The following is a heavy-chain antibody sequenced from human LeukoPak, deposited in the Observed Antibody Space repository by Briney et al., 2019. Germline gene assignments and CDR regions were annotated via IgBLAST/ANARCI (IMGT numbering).Heavy chain of an antibody. J-gene: IGHJ4*02. D-gene: IGHD3-3*01. Sequence: GSLILSCAASGFTFSSYWMHWVRQAPGKGLVWVSRINTDGSSTSYADSVKGRFTISRDNAKNTLYLQMNSLRAEDTAVYYCASWWYYDFWSGYSSGDFDYWGQGTLVTVSS. V-gene: IGHV3-74*01. CDR2: INTDGSST. CDR1: GFTFSSYW. CDR3: ASWWYYDFWSGYSSGDFDY.